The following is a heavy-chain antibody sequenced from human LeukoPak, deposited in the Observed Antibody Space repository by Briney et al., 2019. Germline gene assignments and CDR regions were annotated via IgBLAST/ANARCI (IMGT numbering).Heavy chain of an antibody. CDR2: IYSCGST. CDR3: ARSPSTSCWTGDDAFDI. CDR1: GFTVSSNY. V-gene: IGHV3-66*01. J-gene: IGHJ3*02. D-gene: IGHD2-2*01. Sequence: GGSLRLSCAASGFTVSSNYMSWVRQAPGKGLEWVSVIYSCGSTYYADSVKGRFTISRDNSKNTLYLQMNSLRAEDTAVYYCARSPSTSCWTGDDAFDIWGQGTMVTVSS.